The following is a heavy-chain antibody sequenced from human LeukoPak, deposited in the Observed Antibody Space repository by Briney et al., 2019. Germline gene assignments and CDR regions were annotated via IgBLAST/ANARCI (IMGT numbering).Heavy chain of an antibody. D-gene: IGHD5-24*01. CDR3: ARVIRDGYNIGYYFDY. CDR1: GFTFSTFA. Sequence: GGSLRLSCAASGFTFSTFAMIWVRQPPGKGLEWVSSIFPSGGEIHYADSVRGRFTISRDNSKSTLSLQMNSLRAEDTALYYCARVIRDGYNIGYYFDYWGQGTLVTVSS. V-gene: IGHV3-23*01. CDR2: IFPSGGEI. J-gene: IGHJ4*02.